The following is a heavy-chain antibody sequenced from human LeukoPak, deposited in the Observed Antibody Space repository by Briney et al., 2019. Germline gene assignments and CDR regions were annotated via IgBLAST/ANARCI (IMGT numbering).Heavy chain of an antibody. V-gene: IGHV4-39*01. CDR1: GGSISSISYY. CDR3: GRQSDDSYYPRVVDV. D-gene: IGHD3-10*01. CDR2: IYYTGST. Sequence: SETLSLTCTVSGGSISSISYYWGWIRQPPGKGLEWSGSIYYTGSTYYNPSLKSRVTISVETSKNHFSLNLSSVTAAETAVYYCGRQSDDSYYPRVVDVWGQGTTVTVSS. J-gene: IGHJ6*02.